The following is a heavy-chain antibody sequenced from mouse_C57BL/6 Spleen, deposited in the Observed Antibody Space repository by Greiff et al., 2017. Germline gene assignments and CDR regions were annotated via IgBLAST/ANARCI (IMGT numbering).Heavy chain of an antibody. V-gene: IGHV1-80*01. Sequence: VQLQESGAELVKPGASVKISCKASGYAFSGYCMNWVKQSPGKGLEWIGDLYPDAGDTSYNGKLTGKATLTADKSASPAYMQLSSLTSEDSAVYFCAGWDGCDYWGQGTTLTVSS. CDR1: GYAFSGYC. CDR2: LYPDAGDT. D-gene: IGHD4-1*01. CDR3: AGWDGCDY. J-gene: IGHJ2*01.